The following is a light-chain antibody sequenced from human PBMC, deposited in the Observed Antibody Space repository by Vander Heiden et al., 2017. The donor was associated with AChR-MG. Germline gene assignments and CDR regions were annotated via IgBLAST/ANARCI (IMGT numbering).Light chain of an antibody. CDR1: SLRSYY. J-gene: IGLJ2*01. V-gene: IGLV3-19*01. CDR3: NSRDRSGNHVV. CDR2: GKN. Sequence: SSELTQDPAVSVALGQTVRITCQGDSLRSYYASWYQQKPGQAPVLVIYGKNNRPSVIPARFSGSSSGNTASFTTTGAQAEDEADYYCNSRDRSGNHVVFGGGTKLTVL.